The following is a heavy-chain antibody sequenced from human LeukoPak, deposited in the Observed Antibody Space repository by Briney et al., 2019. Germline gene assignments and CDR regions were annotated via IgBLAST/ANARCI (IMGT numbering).Heavy chain of an antibody. D-gene: IGHD3/OR15-3a*01. CDR3: AKDWTGYYDY. V-gene: IGHV3-23*01. Sequence: GWSLRLSCAASGFTFSYYAMSWVRQPPGKGLEWVPTIGGSGDTTYYADTVNGRFTISRDHSKNTLYLQMNSQRVDDTAVYDCAKDWTGYYDYWGQGTLVTVSS. J-gene: IGHJ4*02. CDR1: GFTFSYYA. CDR2: IGGSGDTT.